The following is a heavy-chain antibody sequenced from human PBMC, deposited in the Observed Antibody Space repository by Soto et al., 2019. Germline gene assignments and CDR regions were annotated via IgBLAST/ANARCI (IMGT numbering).Heavy chain of an antibody. D-gene: IGHD1-26*01. CDR2: IYYSGST. CDR3: ARRWGYAFDI. V-gene: IGHV4-59*08. J-gene: IGHJ3*02. Sequence: QVQLQESGPGLVKPSETLFLTCTVSGGSISSYYWSWIRQPPGKGLEWIGYIYYSGSTNYNPSLKSRVTISVDTSKNQFSLKLSSVTAADTAVYYCARRWGYAFDIWGQGTMVTVSS. CDR1: GGSISSYY.